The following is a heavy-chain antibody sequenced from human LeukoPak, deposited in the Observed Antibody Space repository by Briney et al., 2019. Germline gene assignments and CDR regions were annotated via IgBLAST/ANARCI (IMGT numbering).Heavy chain of an antibody. CDR3: ASGRPFEY. Sequence: PGGSLRLSCAASGFTFSGYRMNWVRQAPGKGLEWVAYIKQDGSEKYYVDSVKGRFTISRDNAKNSLYLQMNSLGAEDTAVYYCASGRPFEYWGQGTLVTVSS. CDR2: IKQDGSEK. D-gene: IGHD1-26*01. J-gene: IGHJ4*02. V-gene: IGHV3-7*01. CDR1: GFTFSGYR.